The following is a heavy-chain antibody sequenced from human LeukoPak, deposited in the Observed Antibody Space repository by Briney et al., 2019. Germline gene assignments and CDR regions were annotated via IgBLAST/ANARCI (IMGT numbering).Heavy chain of an antibody. J-gene: IGHJ3*02. CDR3: VRDPALSAFDI. CDR1: GYSFTDYY. CDR2: IKPNIGAR. V-gene: IGHV1-2*02. Sequence: ASVKLSCKASGYSFTDYYFQWVRQAPGERLEWMVWIKPNIGARNYTQKFQGRVTLTRDTSIRTASMELSGLSSDDAAVYYCVRDPALSAFDIWGQGTMVTVSS.